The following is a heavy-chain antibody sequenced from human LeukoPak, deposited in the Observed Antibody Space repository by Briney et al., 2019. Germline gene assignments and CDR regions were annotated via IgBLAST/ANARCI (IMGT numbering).Heavy chain of an antibody. V-gene: IGHV3-30*02. CDR2: VKPGGNSK. J-gene: IGHJ4*02. CDR3: AKDYNWGWDY. Sequence: GGSLRLSCEASGFTFSNKGMHWVRQAPGKGLQWVAFVKPGGNSKYYPDSVRGRFTISKDNSKKALYLQMESLRPEDTAVYYCAKDYNWGWDYWGQGSLVTVSS. CDR1: GFTFSNKG. D-gene: IGHD7-27*01.